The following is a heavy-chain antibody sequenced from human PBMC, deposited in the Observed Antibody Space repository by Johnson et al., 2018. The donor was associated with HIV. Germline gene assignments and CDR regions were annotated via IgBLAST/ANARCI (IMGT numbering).Heavy chain of an antibody. J-gene: IGHJ3*02. CDR1: GFTVSSNY. Sequence: VQLVESGGGLVQPGGSLRLSCAASGFTVSSNYMSWVRQAPGKGLEWVSVIYSGGSTYYADSVKGRCTISRDNSKNTLSLQMNSLRAEDTAVYYCARDLDLREDLAFDIWGQGTMVTVSS. CDR3: ARDLDLREDLAFDI. V-gene: IGHV3-66*01. CDR2: IYSGGST. D-gene: IGHD1-1*01.